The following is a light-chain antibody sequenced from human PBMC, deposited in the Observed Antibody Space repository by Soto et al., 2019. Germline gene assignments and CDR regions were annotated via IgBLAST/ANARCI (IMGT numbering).Light chain of an antibody. J-gene: IGKJ2*01. CDR3: QQRSNWPPANT. V-gene: IGKV3-11*01. CDR1: QSVSSY. Sequence: EIVLTQSPATLSLSPGERATLACRASQSVSSYLAWYQQKPGQAPRLLIYDASNRATGIPARFSGSGSGTDFTLTISSLEPEDCAVYYCQQRSNWPPANTFGQGTKLEIK. CDR2: DAS.